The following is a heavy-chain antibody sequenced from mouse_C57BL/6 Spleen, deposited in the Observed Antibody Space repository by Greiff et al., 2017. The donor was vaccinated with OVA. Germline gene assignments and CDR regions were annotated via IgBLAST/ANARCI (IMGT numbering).Heavy chain of an antibody. CDR2: INPNNGGT. CDR1: GYTFTDYY. CDR3: ARETYGSSPAWFAY. J-gene: IGHJ3*01. Sequence: DVKLQQSGPELVKPGASVKISCKASGYTFTDYYMNWVKQSHGKSLEWIGDINPNNGGTSYNQKFKGKATLTVDKSSSTAYMELRSLTSEDSAVYYCARETYGSSPAWFAYWGQGTLVTVSA. V-gene: IGHV1-26*01. D-gene: IGHD1-1*01.